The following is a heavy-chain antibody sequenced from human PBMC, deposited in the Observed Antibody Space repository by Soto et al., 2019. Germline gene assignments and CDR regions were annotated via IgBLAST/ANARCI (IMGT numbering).Heavy chain of an antibody. CDR1: GGSISSYY. CDR3: ARSIAAADWYFDL. D-gene: IGHD6-13*01. V-gene: IGHV4-59*01. Sequence: QVQLQESGPGLVKPSETLSLTCTVSGGSISSYYWSWIRQPPGKGLEWIGYIYYSGSTNYNPSLKSRVTISVDTSKNQFSLKLSSVTAADTAVYYCARSIAAADWYFDLWGRGTLVTVSS. CDR2: IYYSGST. J-gene: IGHJ2*01.